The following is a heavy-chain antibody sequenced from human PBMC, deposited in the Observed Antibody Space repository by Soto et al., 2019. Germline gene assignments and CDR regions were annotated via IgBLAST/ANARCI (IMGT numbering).Heavy chain of an antibody. V-gene: IGHV3-53*01. Sequence: EVQLVESGGGLIQPGGSLRLSCAVSGFTVSSFYMSWVRQAPGKGLEWVSVIYSGGSTSYADSVKGRFTISRDRSKNRVYLQMDGVRAEDPAVYYVARDLGRDSTHPWGQDTLVTVPP. D-gene: IGHD2-21*02. CDR1: GFTVSSFY. J-gene: IGHJ5*02. CDR2: IYSGGST. CDR3: ARDLGRDSTHP.